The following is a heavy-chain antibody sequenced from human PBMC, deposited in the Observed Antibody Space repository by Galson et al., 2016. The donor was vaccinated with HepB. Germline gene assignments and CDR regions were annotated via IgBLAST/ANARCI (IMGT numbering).Heavy chain of an antibody. CDR1: GDSISSYY. J-gene: IGHJ4*02. Sequence: SETLSLTCTVSGDSISSYYWTWIRQPPGKGLEWIGYVYYTGSTKYNPSLRSPVSISVDTSKNQFSLKLGSVTVADTAMYYCAREVASRFDYWARESWSPSPQ. V-gene: IGHV4-59*01. CDR3: AREVASRFDY. D-gene: IGHD5-12*01. CDR2: VYYTGST.